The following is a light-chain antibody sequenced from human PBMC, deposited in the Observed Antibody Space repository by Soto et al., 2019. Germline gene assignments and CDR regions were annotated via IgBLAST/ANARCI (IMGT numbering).Light chain of an antibody. J-gene: IGLJ2*01. CDR1: SSNIGNNY. CDR2: DNN. Sequence: QSVLTQPPSVSAAPGQKVTISCSGSSSNIGNNYVSWYQQLPGTAPKLLIYDNNTRPSGIPGRFSGSKSGTSATLGITGLQTGDEADYYCGTSDRSLSSHVVFGGGTKVTVL. CDR3: GTSDRSLSSHVV. V-gene: IGLV1-51*01.